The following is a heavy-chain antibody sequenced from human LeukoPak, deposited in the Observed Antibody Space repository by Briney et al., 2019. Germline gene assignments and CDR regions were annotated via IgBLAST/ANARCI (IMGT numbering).Heavy chain of an antibody. D-gene: IGHD6-13*01. V-gene: IGHV3-30*01. CDR2: ISYDGSNK. CDR3: ARRHYGTGIAAAWVHYYYYYMDV. J-gene: IGHJ6*03. CDR1: GFTFSSYA. Sequence: GGSLRLSCAASGFTFSSYAMHWVRQAPGKGLEWVAVISYDGSNKYYADSVKGRFTISRDNSKNTLYLQMNSLRAEDTAVYYCARRHYGTGIAAAWVHYYYYYMDVWGKGTTVTVSS.